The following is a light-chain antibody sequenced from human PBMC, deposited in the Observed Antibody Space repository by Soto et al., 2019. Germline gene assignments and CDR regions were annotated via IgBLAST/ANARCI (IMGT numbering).Light chain of an antibody. V-gene: IGKV3-20*01. CDR2: GAS. Sequence: EIVLTQSPGTLSLSPGETVTLSCRASQSISSNYVAWFQHKPGQAPRLLIYGASSRAPGIPERFSGRWSGKDFSLPINKLEPEECGVFYCLQYGCPQLNFGGWTKGAIK. J-gene: IGKJ4*01. CDR1: QSISSNY. CDR3: LQYGCPQLN.